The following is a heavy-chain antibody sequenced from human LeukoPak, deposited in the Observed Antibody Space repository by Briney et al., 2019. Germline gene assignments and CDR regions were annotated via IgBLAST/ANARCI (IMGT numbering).Heavy chain of an antibody. CDR1: GFTFISYS. D-gene: IGHD1-1*01. CDR2: IRYDGSNK. CDR3: ARTGRFNWWFDP. J-gene: IGHJ5*02. Sequence: GGSLRLSCAASGFTFISYSIHWVRQAPGKGLEWVAFIRYDGSNKYYADSVKGRFTISRDNSKNTVYLQMNSLRAEDTAVYYCARTGRFNWWFDPWGQGTLVTVSS. V-gene: IGHV3-30*02.